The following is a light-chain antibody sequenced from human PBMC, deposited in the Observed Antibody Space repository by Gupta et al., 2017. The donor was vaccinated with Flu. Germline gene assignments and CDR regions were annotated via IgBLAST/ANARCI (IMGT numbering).Light chain of an antibody. CDR1: SSKIGSNY. V-gene: IGLV1-47*01. CDR2: RSN. Sequence: RVTSSGSGSSSKIGSNYVDWYQQRPGTAPTLLIYRSNQRPSGVPDRFSGSKSGTSASVSISGLLAEEEADYYCAAWDDILSSSVFGSGTKFTVL. CDR3: AAWDDILSSSV. J-gene: IGLJ1*01.